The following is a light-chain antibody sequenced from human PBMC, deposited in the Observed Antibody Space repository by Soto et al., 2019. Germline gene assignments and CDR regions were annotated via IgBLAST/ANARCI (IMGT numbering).Light chain of an antibody. CDR3: QQYESYPYS. CDR1: QSISSS. J-gene: IGKJ2*01. V-gene: IGKV1-5*01. Sequence: IQMTQSPSTVSASVGDRVTITCRASQSISSSLDWYQQKPGKAPKVLIYDASSLDSGVPSRFSGSGYGTEFTLTVSSLQPGDFATYSCQQYESYPYSFGQGTKLEIK. CDR2: DAS.